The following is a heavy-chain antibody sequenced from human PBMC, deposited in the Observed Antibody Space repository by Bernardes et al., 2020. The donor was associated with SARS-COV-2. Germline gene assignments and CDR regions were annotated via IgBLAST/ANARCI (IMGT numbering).Heavy chain of an antibody. J-gene: IGHJ3*01. CDR3: ARVVSGPHVGADAFAV. CDR2: INGAGTT. Sequence: GGSLRLSCTAYGFTFSSFAMSWFRKTSDKGLDWLSAINGAGTTYYADSVKGRFTIARDNSKYTLYLQMDSLTAEDTAIYYCARVVSGPHVGADAFAVWGRGTIVTVSS. V-gene: IGHV3-23*01. CDR1: GFTFSSFA. D-gene: IGHD6-19*01.